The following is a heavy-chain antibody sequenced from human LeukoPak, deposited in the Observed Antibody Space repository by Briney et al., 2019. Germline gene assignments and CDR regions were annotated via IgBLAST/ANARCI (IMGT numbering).Heavy chain of an antibody. D-gene: IGHD6-13*01. J-gene: IGHJ4*02. CDR1: GFTFDDYA. V-gene: IGHV3-23*01. CDR3: AKTPTYSSSWYYFDY. Sequence: GGSLRLSCAASGFTFDDYAMHWVRQAPGKGLEWVSAISGSGGSTYYADSVKGRFTISRDNSKNTLYLQMNSLRAEDTAVYYCAKTPTYSSSWYYFDYWGQGTLVTVSS. CDR2: ISGSGGST.